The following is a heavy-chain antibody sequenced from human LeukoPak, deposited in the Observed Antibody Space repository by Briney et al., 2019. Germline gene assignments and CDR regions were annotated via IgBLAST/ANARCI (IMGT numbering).Heavy chain of an antibody. D-gene: IGHD6-25*01. CDR2: IYYSGST. Sequence: PSETLSLTCTVSGGSISSYYWSWIRQPPGKGLEWIGYIYYSGSTNYNPSLKSRVTISVGKSKNQFSLKLSSVTAADTAVYYCARGADLVYFDYWGQGTLVTVSS. CDR3: ARGADLVYFDY. V-gene: IGHV4-59*12. CDR1: GGSISSYY. J-gene: IGHJ4*02.